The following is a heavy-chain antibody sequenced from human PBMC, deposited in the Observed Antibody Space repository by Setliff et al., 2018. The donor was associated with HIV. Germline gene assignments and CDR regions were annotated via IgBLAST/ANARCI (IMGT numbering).Heavy chain of an antibody. CDR1: GGSISSYY. CDR3: ARDSSCAPERRGFDY. J-gene: IGHJ4*02. D-gene: IGHD6-13*01. Sequence: SSETLSLTCTVSGGSISSYYWSWIRQPPGKGLEWIGYIYYSGSTNYNPSLKSRVTISVDTSKNQFSLKLSSVTAAVTAVYYCARDSSCAPERRGFDYWGQGTLVTVSS. V-gene: IGHV4-59*01. CDR2: IYYSGST.